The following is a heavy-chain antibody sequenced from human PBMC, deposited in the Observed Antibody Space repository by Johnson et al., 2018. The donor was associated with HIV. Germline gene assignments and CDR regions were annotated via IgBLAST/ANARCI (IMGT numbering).Heavy chain of an antibody. J-gene: IGHJ3*02. V-gene: IGHV3-43D*03. CDR2: ISWDGGST. D-gene: IGHD1-26*01. CDR3: ARERVGATGRTQDDVFDI. CDR1: GFTFENYA. Sequence: EVQLVESGGVLVQPGGSLRLSCAVSGFTFENYAMHWVRQAPGKGLEWVSLISWDGGSTYYADSVKGRFTISRDNSKNSLYLQMNSLRAEDTAVYYCARERVGATGRTQDDVFDIWGQGTMVTVSS.